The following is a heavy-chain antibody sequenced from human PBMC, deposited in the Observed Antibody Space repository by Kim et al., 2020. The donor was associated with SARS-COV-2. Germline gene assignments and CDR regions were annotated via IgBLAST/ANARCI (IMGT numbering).Heavy chain of an antibody. D-gene: IGHD5-18*01. CDR1: GFTFSSYG. CDR3: ANMGYKGNYYYYYYMDV. V-gene: IGHV3-30*18. CDR2: ISYDGSNK. Sequence: GGSLRLSRAASGFTFSSYGMHWVRQAPGKGLEWVAVISYDGSNKYYADSVKGRFTISRDNSKNTLYLQMNSLRAEDTAVYYCANMGYKGNYYYYYYMDVWGKGTTVTVSS. J-gene: IGHJ6*03.